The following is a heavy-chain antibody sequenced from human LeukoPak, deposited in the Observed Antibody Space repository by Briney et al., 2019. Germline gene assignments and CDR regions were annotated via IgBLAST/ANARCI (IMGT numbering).Heavy chain of an antibody. V-gene: IGHV4-61*02. Sequence: PSETLSLTCTVTGTSIRSGSYYWNWIRQAAGKRLEWLGRMYIGGRTTYNPSLKSRVTISLDTTENQFSLRLRSVTAADTAVYYCAREGIAVADTYYYYYMDVWGKGTWVTVSS. J-gene: IGHJ6*03. CDR3: AREGIAVADTYYYYYMDV. CDR1: GTSIRSGSYY. CDR2: MYIGGRT. D-gene: IGHD6-19*01.